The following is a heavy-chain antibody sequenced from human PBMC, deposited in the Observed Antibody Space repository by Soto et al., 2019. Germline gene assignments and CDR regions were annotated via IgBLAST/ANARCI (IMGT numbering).Heavy chain of an antibody. CDR2: ISYDGSNK. CDR1: GFTFSSYA. V-gene: IGHV3-30-3*01. D-gene: IGHD4-17*01. Sequence: QVQLVESGGGVVQPGRSLRLSCAASGFTFSSYAMHWFRQAPGKGLEWVAVISYDGSNKYYADSVKGRFTISRDNSKNTLYLQMNSLRAEDTAVYYCARDLDYGGNGVGYWGQGTLVTVSS. J-gene: IGHJ4*02. CDR3: ARDLDYGGNGVGY.